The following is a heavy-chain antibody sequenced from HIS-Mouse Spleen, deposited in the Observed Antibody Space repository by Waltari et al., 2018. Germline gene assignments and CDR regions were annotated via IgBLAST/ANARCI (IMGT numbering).Heavy chain of an antibody. D-gene: IGHD6-6*01. Sequence: EVQLVESGGGLVQPGRSLRLSCAASGFTFDVYSMHRVRQTPGKGLEWVSGISWNSGSIGYADSVKGRFTISRDNAKNSLYLQMNSLRAEDTALYYCAKDLRPAYSSSPYFDYWGQGTLVTVSS. V-gene: IGHV3-9*01. CDR3: AKDLRPAYSSSPYFDY. CDR1: GFTFDVYS. J-gene: IGHJ4*02. CDR2: ISWNSGSI.